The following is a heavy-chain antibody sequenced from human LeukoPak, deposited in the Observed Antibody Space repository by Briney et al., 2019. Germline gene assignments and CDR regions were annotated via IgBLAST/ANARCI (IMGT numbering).Heavy chain of an antibody. J-gene: IGHJ2*01. CDR2: ISNRGDYI. D-gene: IGHD2-2*01. CDR1: GFTFTSYS. CDR3: ARDCSTTSCSSWYFDL. V-gene: IGHV3-21*01. Sequence: GGSLRLSCSASGFTFTSYSMNWVRQAPGKGLEWVSSISNRGDYIYYADSVKGRFTISRDNAKNSLYLQMESLRAEDTAVYYCARDCSTTSCSSWYFDLWGRGTLVAVSS.